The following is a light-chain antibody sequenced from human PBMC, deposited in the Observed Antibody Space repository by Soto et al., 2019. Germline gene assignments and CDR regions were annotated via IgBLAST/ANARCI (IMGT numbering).Light chain of an antibody. CDR1: QSVSSH. CDR3: QQRRGT. CDR2: DAS. Sequence: EIVLTQSPATLSLSPGERATLSCRASQSVSSHLAWYQHKPGQAPRLLIYDASNRATGIPARFSGSGSGTDFTLTIRSLEPEDFAVYYCQQRRGTFGQGTKVEIK. J-gene: IGKJ2*02. V-gene: IGKV3-11*01.